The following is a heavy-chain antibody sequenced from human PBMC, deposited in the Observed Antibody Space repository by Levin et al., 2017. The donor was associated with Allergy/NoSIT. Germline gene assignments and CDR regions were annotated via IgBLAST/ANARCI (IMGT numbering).Heavy chain of an antibody. J-gene: IGHJ3*02. CDR3: ASEKASQFGAFDI. V-gene: IGHV4-34*01. D-gene: IGHD3-16*01. CDR1: GGSFSGDY. Sequence: PSETLSLTCVVYGGSFSGDYWTWIRQSPGKGLEWIGEVNLSGRTSYNPSLKSRVTMSVDTSKNQISLKLSSATDADTAVYYCASEKASQFGAFDIWGQGTMVTVSS. CDR2: VNLSGRT.